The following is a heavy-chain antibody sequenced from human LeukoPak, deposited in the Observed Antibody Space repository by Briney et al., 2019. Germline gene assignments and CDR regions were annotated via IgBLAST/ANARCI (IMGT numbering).Heavy chain of an antibody. Sequence: PSETLSLTCTVSGGSISSSSYYWSWIRQPPGKGLEWIGYIYYSGSTNYNPSLKSRVTISVDTSKNQFSLKLSSVTAADTAVYYCARLPNWYFDLWGRGTLVTVSS. V-gene: IGHV4-61*01. J-gene: IGHJ2*01. CDR2: IYYSGST. CDR3: ARLPNWYFDL. CDR1: GGSISSSSYY.